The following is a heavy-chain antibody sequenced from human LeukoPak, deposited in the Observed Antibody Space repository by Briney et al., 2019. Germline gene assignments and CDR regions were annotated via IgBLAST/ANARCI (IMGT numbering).Heavy chain of an antibody. J-gene: IGHJ4*02. D-gene: IGHD2-8*01. Sequence: GGSLRLSCAASGFTFDDYAMHWVRQAPGKGLEWVSLISWDGGSTYYADSVKGRFTISRDNSKNSLYPQMNSLRAEDTALYYCAKDRRLNPGGYCTNGVCPYYFDYWGQGTLVTVSS. CDR1: GFTFDDYA. CDR2: ISWDGGST. CDR3: AKDRRLNPGGYCTNGVCPYYFDY. V-gene: IGHV3-43D*03.